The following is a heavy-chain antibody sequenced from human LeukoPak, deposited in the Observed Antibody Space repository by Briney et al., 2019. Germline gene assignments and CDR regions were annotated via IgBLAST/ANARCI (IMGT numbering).Heavy chain of an antibody. Sequence: SETLSLTCTVSGGSISSHYWSWIRQSAGKGLEWIGRIWTSGTTDYNPSLKSRVTVSLDTSKSEFSLKLSSVTAADTAVYYCAASLLADFDYWGQGTLVTVSS. D-gene: IGHD3-16*02. CDR2: IWTSGTT. V-gene: IGHV4-4*07. CDR3: AASLLADFDY. J-gene: IGHJ4*02. CDR1: GGSISSHY.